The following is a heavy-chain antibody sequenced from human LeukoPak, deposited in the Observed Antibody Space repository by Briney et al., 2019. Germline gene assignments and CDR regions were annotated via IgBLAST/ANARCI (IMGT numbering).Heavy chain of an antibody. CDR2: IRQDGGEK. V-gene: IGHV3-7*01. CDR1: GFTFSSYW. CDR3: ARDGTAPGLYFDL. D-gene: IGHD6-13*01. J-gene: IGHJ4*01. Sequence: GGSLRLSCAVSGFTFSSYWMNWVRQAPGKGLEGVASIRQDGGEKSYVDSVKGRFTISRDNTKNSLYLQINSLRAEHTAMYYCARDGTAPGLYFDLWGQGTLVTVSS.